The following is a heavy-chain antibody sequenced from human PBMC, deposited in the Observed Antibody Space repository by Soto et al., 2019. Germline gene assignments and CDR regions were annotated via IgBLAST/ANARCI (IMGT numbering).Heavy chain of an antibody. Sequence: EVQLLESGGGSVQPGGSLRLLCAASGFTFRNYAMTWVRQAPGKGLEWVSTITGAGDTYFADTVKGRFTISRDISKSTLFLQMDSLRAEDTAVYYCARTDKYDSQSTGWANRFDSWGQGTLVTVSS. V-gene: IGHV3-23*01. J-gene: IGHJ4*02. D-gene: IGHD2-8*02. CDR2: ITGAGDT. CDR3: ARTDKYDSQSTGWANRFDS. CDR1: GFTFRNYA.